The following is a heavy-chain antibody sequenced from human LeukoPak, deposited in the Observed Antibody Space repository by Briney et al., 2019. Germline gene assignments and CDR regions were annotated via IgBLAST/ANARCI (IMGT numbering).Heavy chain of an antibody. D-gene: IGHD1-14*01. CDR3: ARHEWGITNAFDI. CDR1: GGSFSSSDYY. J-gene: IGHJ3*02. Sequence: SETLSLTCTVSGGSFSSSDYYWGWIRQPPGKGLEWIGSIYYSGTTYYNPSLKSRVTISVDTSKKQFSLKLRSVTAADTAVYYCARHEWGITNAFDIWGQGTMVTVSS. CDR2: IYYSGTT. V-gene: IGHV4-39*01.